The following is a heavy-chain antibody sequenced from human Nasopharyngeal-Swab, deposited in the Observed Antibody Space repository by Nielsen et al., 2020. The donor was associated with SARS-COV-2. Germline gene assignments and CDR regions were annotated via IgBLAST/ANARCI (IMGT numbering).Heavy chain of an antibody. V-gene: IGHV3-23*01. J-gene: IGHJ3*02. Sequence: GESLKISCAASGFTFSSYAMSWVRQAPGKGLEWVSAISGSGGSTYYADSVKGRFTISRDNSKNTLYLQMNSLRAEDTAVYYCAKDYLGGGNWSNAFDIWGQGTMVTVSS. CDR1: GFTFSSYA. CDR2: ISGSGGST. CDR3: AKDYLGGGNWSNAFDI. D-gene: IGHD1-1*01.